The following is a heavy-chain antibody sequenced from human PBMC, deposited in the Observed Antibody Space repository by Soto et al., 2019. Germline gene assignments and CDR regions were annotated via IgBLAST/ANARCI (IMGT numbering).Heavy chain of an antibody. V-gene: IGHV4-4*02. D-gene: IGHD1-1*01. Sequence: PSETLSLTCAVSGGSISSSNWWSWVRQPPGKGLEWIGYIYHSGSTYYNPSLKSRVTISVDTSKNQFSLELSSVTAADTAVYYCARRYGYSFDYWGQGTLVTVSS. J-gene: IGHJ4*02. CDR3: ARRYGYSFDY. CDR1: GGSISSSNW. CDR2: IYHSGST.